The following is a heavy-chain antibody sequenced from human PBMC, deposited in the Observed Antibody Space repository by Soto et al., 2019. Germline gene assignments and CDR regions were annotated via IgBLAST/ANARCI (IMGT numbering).Heavy chain of an antibody. D-gene: IGHD2-8*01. Sequence: PGGSLRLSCAASGFTVSSSYMSWVRQAPGKGLEWVSVIYSGGNTYYADSVQGRFTISRDNSKNTLYLQMNSLRADDTAVYYCAREFSMAYCAFDIWGQGTMVTVSS. V-gene: IGHV3-53*01. CDR3: AREFSMAYCAFDI. CDR2: IYSGGNT. J-gene: IGHJ3*02. CDR1: GFTVSSSY.